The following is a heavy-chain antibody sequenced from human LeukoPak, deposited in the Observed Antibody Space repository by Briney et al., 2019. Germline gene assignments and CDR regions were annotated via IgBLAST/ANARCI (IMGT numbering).Heavy chain of an antibody. V-gene: IGHV4-39*07. CDR3: ARLGYCSGGSCYYYYYMDV. D-gene: IGHD2-15*01. CDR1: GGSISSGPYY. J-gene: IGHJ6*03. Sequence: SETLSLTCTVSGGSISSGPYYWGWIRQPPGKGLEWIGSIYYGSVFYSVSTYYNPSLKSRVTMSGDTSKNQFSLKLSSVTAADTAAYYCARLGYCSGGSCYYYYYMDVWGKGTTVTVSS. CDR2: IYYGSVFYSVST.